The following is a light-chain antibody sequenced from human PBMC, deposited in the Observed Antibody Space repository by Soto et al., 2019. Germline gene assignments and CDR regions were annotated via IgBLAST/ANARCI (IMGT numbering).Light chain of an antibody. J-gene: IGLJ1*01. Sequence: QSVLTQPASVSGSPGQSITISCTGTSSDVGGYNYVSWYQQHPGKAPKLMIYDVSNRPSGVSNRFSGSKSGNTAFLTISGLQAEDEDDYYCSSYTSSSTYVFGTGTELTVL. CDR2: DVS. CDR3: SSYTSSSTYV. CDR1: SSDVGGYNY. V-gene: IGLV2-14*01.